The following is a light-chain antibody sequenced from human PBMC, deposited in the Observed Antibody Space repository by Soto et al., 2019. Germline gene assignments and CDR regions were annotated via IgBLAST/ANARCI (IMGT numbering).Light chain of an antibody. J-gene: IGLJ1*01. CDR2: KNN. CDR1: SYNVGKNL. Sequence: QSVLTQPPSASGTPGQRVTISCSGGSYNVGKNLVYWYQQRPGTAPKLIIFKNNQRPSGVPDRFSGSNSGSSASLAISGLRSEDEADYYCAAWDDSLSGYVFGTGTKLTVL. V-gene: IGLV1-47*01. CDR3: AAWDDSLSGYV.